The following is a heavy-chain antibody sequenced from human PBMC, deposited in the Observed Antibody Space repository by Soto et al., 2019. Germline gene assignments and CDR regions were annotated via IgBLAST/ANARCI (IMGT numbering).Heavy chain of an antibody. CDR3: ARDQGAYAEYFQH. CDR1: GFTFSSYG. J-gene: IGHJ1*01. V-gene: IGHV3-33*01. Sequence: QVQLVESGGGVVQPGRSLRLSCAASGFTFSSYGMHWVRQAPGKGLEWVALIWYDGSNKYYADSVKGRFTISRDNSKNTLYLQMNSLRAEDTPVYYCARDQGAYAEYFQHWGQGTLVTVSS. CDR2: IWYDGSNK. D-gene: IGHD1-26*01.